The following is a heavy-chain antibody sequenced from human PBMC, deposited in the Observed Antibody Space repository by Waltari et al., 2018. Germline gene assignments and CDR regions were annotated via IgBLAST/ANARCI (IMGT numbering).Heavy chain of an antibody. V-gene: IGHV1-2*04. D-gene: IGHD2-21*02. CDR3: ARGPSIVVVTAHYYYGMDV. CDR2: INPNSGGT. Sequence: QVQLVQSGAEVKKPGASVKVSCKASGYTFTGYYMHWVRQAPGQGLEWMGWINPNSGGTNYAQKFQGWVTMTRDTSISTAYMELSRLRSDDTAVYYCARGPSIVVVTAHYYYGMDVWGQGTTVTVSS. CDR1: GYTFTGYY. J-gene: IGHJ6*02.